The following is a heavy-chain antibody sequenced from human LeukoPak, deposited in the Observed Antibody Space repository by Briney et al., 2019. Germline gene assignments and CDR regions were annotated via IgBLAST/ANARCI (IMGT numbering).Heavy chain of an antibody. CDR2: IYPADSDT. J-gene: IGHJ3*02. CDR3: ARHFGYCSSTSCYGAFDI. Sequence: GESLKISCKGSGYRFTSYWIGWVRQMPGKGLEWMGIIYPADSDTRYSPSFQGQVTISADKSISTAYLQWSSLKASDTAMYYCARHFGYCSSTSCYGAFDIWGQGTVVTVSS. D-gene: IGHD2-2*03. V-gene: IGHV5-51*01. CDR1: GYRFTSYW.